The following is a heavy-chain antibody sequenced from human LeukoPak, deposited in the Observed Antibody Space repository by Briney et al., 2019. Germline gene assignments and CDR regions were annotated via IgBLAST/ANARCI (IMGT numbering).Heavy chain of an antibody. D-gene: IGHD6-19*01. Sequence: ASETLSLTCTVSGGSISRYYWSWIRQSPGKGLECIGYIHYTGSTNYNPSLKSRVTISVDTSKNQFSLKLSSVTAADTAVYYCARGIPGIAVAGSDAFDIWGQGTMVTVSS. CDR3: ARGIPGIAVAGSDAFDI. J-gene: IGHJ3*02. V-gene: IGHV4-59*12. CDR2: IHYTGST. CDR1: GGSISRYY.